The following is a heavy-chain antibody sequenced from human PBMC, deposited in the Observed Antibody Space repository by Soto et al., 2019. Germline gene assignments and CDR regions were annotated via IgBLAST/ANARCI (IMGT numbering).Heavy chain of an antibody. D-gene: IGHD6-6*01. CDR3: ARVRQLVGYFYYYMDV. CDR1: GFTFTSSA. J-gene: IGHJ6*03. CDR2: IVVGSGNT. V-gene: IGHV1-58*01. Sequence: SVKVSCKASGFTFTSSAVQWVRQARGQRLEWIGWIVVGSGNTNYAQKFQERVTMTRDTSTSTAYMELRGLRSEDSAVYYCARVRQLVGYFYYYMDVWGNGTTVTVSS.